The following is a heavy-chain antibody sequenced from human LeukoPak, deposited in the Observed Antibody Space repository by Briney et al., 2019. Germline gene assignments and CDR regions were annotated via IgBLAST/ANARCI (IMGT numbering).Heavy chain of an antibody. Sequence: QPGGSLRLSCAASGFTFSSYAMSWVRQAPGKGLEWVSAISGSGGSTYYADSVKGRFTISRDNSKNTLYLQMNSLRAEDTAVYYCAKDLPYYGDRDSYYYGMDVWGQGTTVTVSS. V-gene: IGHV3-23*01. D-gene: IGHD4-17*01. CDR3: AKDLPYYGDRDSYYYGMDV. J-gene: IGHJ6*02. CDR2: ISGSGGST. CDR1: GFTFSSYA.